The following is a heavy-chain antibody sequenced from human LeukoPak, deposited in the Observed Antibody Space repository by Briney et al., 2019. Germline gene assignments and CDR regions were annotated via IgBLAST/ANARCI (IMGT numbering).Heavy chain of an antibody. J-gene: IGHJ5*02. CDR1: GGSISSADYY. CDR2: IYYSGST. V-gene: IGHV4-31*03. D-gene: IGHD2-15*01. CDR3: ARTVVAEMTRWFDP. Sequence: SETLSLTCTVSGGSISSADYYWSWIRQPPGKGLEWIGYIYYSGSTYYNPSLKSRVTISVDMSKNQFSLKLSSVTAADTAVYYCARTVVAEMTRWFDPWGQGTLVTVSS.